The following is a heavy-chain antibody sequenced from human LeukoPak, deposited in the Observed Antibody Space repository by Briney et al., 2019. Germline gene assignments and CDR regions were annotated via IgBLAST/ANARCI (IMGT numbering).Heavy chain of an antibody. CDR3: ARGRGYYYDSSGYTPGGY. D-gene: IGHD3-22*01. V-gene: IGHV3-21*04. CDR1: GFTFSSYS. Sequence: GGSLRLSCAASGFTFSSYSMNWVRQAPGKGLEWVSAVSGRGGSTYYADSVKGRFTISRDNAKNSLYLQMNSLRAEDTALYYCARGRGYYYDSSGYTPGGYWGQGTLVTVSP. CDR2: VSGRGGST. J-gene: IGHJ4*02.